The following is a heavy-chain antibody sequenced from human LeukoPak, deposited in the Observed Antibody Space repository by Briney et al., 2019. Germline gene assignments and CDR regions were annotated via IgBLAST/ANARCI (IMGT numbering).Heavy chain of an antibody. J-gene: IGHJ6*03. CDR2: SDSGGTT. CDR1: GFTVSSNY. D-gene: IGHD4-11*01. V-gene: IGHV3-66*01. CDR3: ARDRTGQQLISRKEYYYMDV. Sequence: PGGSLRLSCAASGFTVSSNYMTWVRQAAGKGLEWVSFSDSGGTTYYADSVKGRFTISRDSSKNTLYLQMNSLRAEDTAVYYCARDRTGQQLISRKEYYYMDVWGKGTTVTISS.